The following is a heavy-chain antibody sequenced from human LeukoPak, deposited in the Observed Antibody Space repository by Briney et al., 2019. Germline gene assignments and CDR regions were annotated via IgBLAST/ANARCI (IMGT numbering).Heavy chain of an antibody. D-gene: IGHD6-13*01. J-gene: IGHJ2*01. CDR1: GGSISSYY. CDR2: IYYSGST. V-gene: IGHV4-59*01. CDR3: ARDGGYSSSWYAPSWYFDL. Sequence: SETLSLTCTVSGGSISSYYWSWIRQPPGKGLEWIGYIYYSGSTNYNPSLKSRDTISVDTSKNQFSLKLSSVTAADTAVYYCARDGGYSSSWYAPSWYFDLWGRGTLVTVSS.